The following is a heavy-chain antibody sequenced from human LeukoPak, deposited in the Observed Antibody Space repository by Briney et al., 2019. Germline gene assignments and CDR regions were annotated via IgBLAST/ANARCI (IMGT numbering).Heavy chain of an antibody. J-gene: IGHJ5*02. CDR2: IYYSGST. D-gene: IGHD6-19*01. CDR1: VGSISSSSYY. V-gene: IGHV4-39*01. CDR3: ARHRGEGSSGSPNWFDP. Sequence: SETLSLTCTVSVGSISSSSYYWGWIRQPPGKGLEWIGSIYYSGSTYYNPSLKSRVTISVDTSKNQFSLKLSSVTAADTAVYYCARHRGEGSSGSPNWFDPWGQGTLVTVSS.